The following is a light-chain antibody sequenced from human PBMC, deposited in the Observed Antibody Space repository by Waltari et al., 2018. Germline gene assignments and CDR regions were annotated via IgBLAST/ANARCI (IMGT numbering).Light chain of an antibody. Sequence: QCVRTQATSASGTTGQRVTISCSGSSSNIGSNTVNWYQQLPGTAPKLLIYSNNQRPSGVPDRFSGSKSGTSASLAISGLQSEDEADYYCAAWDDSLNGVVFGGGTKLTVL. J-gene: IGLJ2*01. CDR3: AAWDDSLNGVV. CDR2: SNN. V-gene: IGLV1-44*01. CDR1: SSNIGSNT.